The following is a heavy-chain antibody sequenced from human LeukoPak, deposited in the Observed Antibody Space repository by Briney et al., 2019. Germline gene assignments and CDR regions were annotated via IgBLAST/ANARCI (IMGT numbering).Heavy chain of an antibody. CDR2: IYYSGCT. D-gene: IGHD3-22*01. V-gene: IGHV4-59*01. Sequence: SETLSVTCTVSGGSISSYYWSWMRQPPGKGLEWIGCIYYSGCTNYNPPLTHRVTISVDTSTNHSSLKLSSVTAADTAVYYCARGVNSPQVPYYYDRGEASWFDPWGQGTLVTVSS. CDR1: GGSISSYY. J-gene: IGHJ5*02. CDR3: ARGVNSPQVPYYYDRGEASWFDP.